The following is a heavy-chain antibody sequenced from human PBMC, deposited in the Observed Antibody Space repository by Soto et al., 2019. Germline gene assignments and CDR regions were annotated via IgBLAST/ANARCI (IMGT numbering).Heavy chain of an antibody. CDR3: ARDRYGDYVYYYGMDV. CDR1: GGTFSSYA. V-gene: IGHV1-69*13. D-gene: IGHD4-17*01. Sequence: GASVKVSCKASGGTFSSYAISWVRQAPGQGLEWMGGIIPIFGTANYAQKFQGRVTITADESTSTAYMELSSLRSEDTAVYYCARDRYGDYVYYYGMDVWGQGTTVTVS. J-gene: IGHJ6*02. CDR2: IIPIFGTA.